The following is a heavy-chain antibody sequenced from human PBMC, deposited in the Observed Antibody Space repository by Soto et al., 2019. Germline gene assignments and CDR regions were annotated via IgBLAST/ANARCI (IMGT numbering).Heavy chain of an antibody. CDR2: IYHSGTF. CDR1: GGSVESSSC. V-gene: IGHV4-4*02. D-gene: IGHD2-15*01. Sequence: SETLSLTCAVSGGSVESSSCWSWVRQAPGKGLEWIGEIYHSGTFNYNPSLASRVSVSVDKSTNQFSLNLNSVTAADTAVYYCVRSVPAATWAYNGMDVWGQGTTVTVS. CDR3: VRSVPAATWAYNGMDV. J-gene: IGHJ6*02.